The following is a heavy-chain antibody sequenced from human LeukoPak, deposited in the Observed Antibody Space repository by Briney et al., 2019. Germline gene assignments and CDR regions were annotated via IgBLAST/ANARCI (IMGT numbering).Heavy chain of an antibody. CDR1: GFTFNCA. CDR2: ISSSSSYI. D-gene: IGHD3-22*01. J-gene: IGHJ4*02. V-gene: IGHV3-21*01. CDR3: ASDYYYDSSGYYYHY. Sequence: VGSLRLSCAASGFTFNCAMSWVRQAPGKGLEWVSSISSSSSYIYYADSVKGRFTISRDNAKNSLYLQMNSLRAEDTAVYYCASDYYYDSSGYYYHYWGQGTLVTVSS.